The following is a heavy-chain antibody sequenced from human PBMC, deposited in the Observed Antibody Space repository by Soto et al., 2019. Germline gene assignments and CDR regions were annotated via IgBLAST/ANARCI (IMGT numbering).Heavy chain of an antibody. V-gene: IGHV4-61*03. J-gene: IGHJ6*02. D-gene: IGHD7-27*01. CDR2: ISYTGRT. CDR1: GDSVTSGSYY. Sequence: SETLSLTCTVSGDSVTSGSYYWTWLRQPPGKGLEWIGYISYTGRTKYNPSLQSRVTISVDTSKNDFSLNLSSVTAADTAVYFCAREWGLLPYYVMNVWGHGTAVTVSS. CDR3: AREWGLLPYYVMNV.